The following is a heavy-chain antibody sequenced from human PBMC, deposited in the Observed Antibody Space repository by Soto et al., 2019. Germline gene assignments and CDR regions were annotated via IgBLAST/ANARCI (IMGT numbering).Heavy chain of an antibody. CDR1: GDSISRGDHY. J-gene: IGHJ5*02. CDR3: AIETPNRITARRRKWFDP. D-gene: IGHD6-6*01. CDR2: IYFSGST. Sequence: PSETLSLTCTVSGDSISRGDHYWSWIRPPPGKGLDWIGYIYFSGSTYYKPSLKSRVTISLDTSKNQFSLKLTSVTAADTAVYYCAIETPNRITARRRKWFDPWGQGTLVTVSS. V-gene: IGHV4-30-4*01.